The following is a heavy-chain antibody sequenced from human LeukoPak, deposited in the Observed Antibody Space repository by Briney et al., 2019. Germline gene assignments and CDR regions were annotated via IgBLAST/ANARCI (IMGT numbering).Heavy chain of an antibody. D-gene: IGHD6-19*01. CDR2: IYYSGST. Sequence: SETLSLTCTVSGGSVSSGSYYWSWIRQPPGKGLEWIGYIYYSGSTNYNPSLKSRVTISVDTSKNQFSQKLSSVTAAGTAVYYCARARYSSGWYYFDYWGQGTLVTVSS. CDR1: GGSVSSGSYY. J-gene: IGHJ4*02. CDR3: ARARYSSGWYYFDY. V-gene: IGHV4-61*01.